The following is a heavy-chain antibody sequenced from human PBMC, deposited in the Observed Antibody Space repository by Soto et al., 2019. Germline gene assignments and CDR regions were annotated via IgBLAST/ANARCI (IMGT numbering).Heavy chain of an antibody. J-gene: IGHJ5*02. CDR3: ARAPAYSSGWYSFPRFDP. V-gene: IGHV1-18*01. CDR2: ISAYNGNT. D-gene: IGHD6-19*01. Sequence: GASVKVSCKASGYTFTSYGISWVRQAPGQGLEWMGWISAYNGNTNYAQKLQGRVTMTTDTSTSTAYMELRSLRSDDTAVYYCARAPAYSSGWYSFPRFDPWGQGTLVTVSS. CDR1: GYTFTSYG.